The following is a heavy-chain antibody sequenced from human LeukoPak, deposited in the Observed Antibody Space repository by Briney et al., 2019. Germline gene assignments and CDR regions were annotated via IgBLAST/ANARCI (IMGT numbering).Heavy chain of an antibody. J-gene: IGHJ4*02. CDR2: IYYSGST. Sequence: SETLSLTCTVSGGSISSYYWSWIRQPPGKGLEWIGYIYYSGSTNYNPSLKSRVTISVDTSKNQFSLKLSSVTAADTSVYYCARYVWGSYPTFEDYWGQGTLVTVSS. CDR3: ARYVWGSYPTFEDY. CDR1: GGSISSYY. V-gene: IGHV4-59*01. D-gene: IGHD3-16*02.